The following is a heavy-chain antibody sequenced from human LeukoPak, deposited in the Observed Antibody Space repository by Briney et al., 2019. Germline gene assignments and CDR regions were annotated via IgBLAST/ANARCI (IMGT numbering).Heavy chain of an antibody. V-gene: IGHV4-39*07. Sequence: SETLSLTCTVSGGSISSSSYYWGWIRQPPGKGLEWIGSIYYSGSTYYNPSLKSRVTISVDTSKNQFSLKLSSVTAADTAVYYCARDDPGYGDYVPQVDYWGQGTLVTVSS. J-gene: IGHJ4*02. D-gene: IGHD4-17*01. CDR1: GGSISSSSYY. CDR2: IYYSGST. CDR3: ARDDPGYGDYVPQVDY.